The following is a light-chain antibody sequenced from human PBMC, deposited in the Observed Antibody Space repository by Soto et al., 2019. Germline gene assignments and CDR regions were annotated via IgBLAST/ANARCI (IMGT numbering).Light chain of an antibody. Sequence: SYELTQPPSVSVSPGKTARITCGGNNIGSKSVHWYQQKPGQAPVLVIYYDSNRPSGIPERFSGSNSGNTATLTISRVEAGDEADYYCQVWDSTSEHVVVCGVTKLTVL. CDR3: QVWDSTSEHVV. CDR1: NIGSKS. J-gene: IGLJ2*01. CDR2: YDS. V-gene: IGLV3-21*04.